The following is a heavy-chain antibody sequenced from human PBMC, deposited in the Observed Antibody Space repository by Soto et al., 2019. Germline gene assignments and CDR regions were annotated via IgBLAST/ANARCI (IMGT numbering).Heavy chain of an antibody. CDR3: AVVDSTGNWFDP. CDR1: GGSISSSDFY. Sequence: QLQLQESGPGLVKPSETLSLTCTVSGGSISSSDFYWGWLRQPPGKGLDFIGSMYYSGTTYYNPSLKNRITISVDTSKNQFSLKLISVTAADTAVYYCAVVDSTGNWFDPWGQGALVTLSS. V-gene: IGHV4-39*01. D-gene: IGHD3-22*01. J-gene: IGHJ5*02. CDR2: MYYSGTT.